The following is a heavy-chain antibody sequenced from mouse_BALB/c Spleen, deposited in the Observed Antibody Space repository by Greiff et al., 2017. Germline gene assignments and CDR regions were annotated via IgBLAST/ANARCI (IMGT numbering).Heavy chain of an antibody. D-gene: IGHD1-2*01. V-gene: IGHV1-7*01. J-gene: IGHJ2*01. Sequence: QVQLKESGAELAKPGASVKMSCKASGYTFTSYWMHWVKQRPGQGLEWIGYINPSTGYTEYNQKFKDKATLTADKSSSTAYMQLSSLTSEDSAVYYCARYTATSYFDYWGQGTTLTVSS. CDR1: GYTFTSYW. CDR2: INPSTGYT. CDR3: ARYTATSYFDY.